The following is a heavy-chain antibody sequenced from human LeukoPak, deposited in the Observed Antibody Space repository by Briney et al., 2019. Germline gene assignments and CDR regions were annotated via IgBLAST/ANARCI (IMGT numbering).Heavy chain of an antibody. Sequence: PGGSLRLSCAASGFTVSSNYMSWVRQAPGKGLEWVSVIYSGGSTFYADSVKGRFSISRDNSKNTLYLQMNSLRAEDTAVYYCARGRGGELPDAFDIWGQGTMVTVSS. CDR2: IYSGGST. V-gene: IGHV3-53*01. J-gene: IGHJ3*02. CDR3: ARGRGGELPDAFDI. CDR1: GFTVSSNY. D-gene: IGHD2-21*01.